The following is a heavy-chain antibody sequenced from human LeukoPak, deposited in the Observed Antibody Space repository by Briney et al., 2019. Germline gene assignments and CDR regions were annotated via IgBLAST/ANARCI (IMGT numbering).Heavy chain of an antibody. CDR3: ARNFGGGDSSGPYS. J-gene: IGHJ4*02. V-gene: IGHV3-20*04. CDR2: INWNGGST. Sequence: SGGSLRLSCAASGFTFNDYGTSWVRQAPRKGLKWVSGINWNGGSTGYADSVKGRFTISRDNAKNSLYLQMNSLRAEDTALYYCARNFGGGDSSGPYSWGQGTQVTVSS. CDR1: GFTFNDYG. D-gene: IGHD3-22*01.